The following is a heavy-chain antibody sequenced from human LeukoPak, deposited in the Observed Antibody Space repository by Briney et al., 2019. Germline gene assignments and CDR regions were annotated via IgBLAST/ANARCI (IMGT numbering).Heavy chain of an antibody. V-gene: IGHV4-39*01. CDR3: ARKDGYSSSWYTTYFDY. D-gene: IGHD6-13*01. CDR1: GGSISSSSYY. J-gene: IGHJ4*02. CDR2: IYYSGST. Sequence: SETLSLTCTVSGGSISSSSYYWGWIRQPPGKGLEWIGSIYYSGSTYYNPSLKSRVAISVDTSKNQFSLKLSSVTAADTAVYYCARKDGYSSSWYTTYFDYWGQGTLVTVSS.